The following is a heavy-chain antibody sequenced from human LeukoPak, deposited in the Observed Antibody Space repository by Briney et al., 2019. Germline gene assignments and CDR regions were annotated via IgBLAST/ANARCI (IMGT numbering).Heavy chain of an antibody. CDR2: INPSGGST. J-gene: IGHJ5*02. Sequence: ASVKVSCKASGYTFTSYGISWVRQAPGQGLEWMGIINPSGGSTSYAQKFQGRVTMTRDTSTSTVYMELSSLRSEDTAVYYCARQGRANNWFDPWGQGTLVTVSS. CDR1: GYTFTSYG. V-gene: IGHV1-46*01. CDR3: ARQGRANNWFDP.